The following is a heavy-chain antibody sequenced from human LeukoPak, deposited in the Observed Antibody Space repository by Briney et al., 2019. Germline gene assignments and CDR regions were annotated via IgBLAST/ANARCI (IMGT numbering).Heavy chain of an antibody. D-gene: IGHD3-22*01. CDR3: ARIGQGTFITMIVENAFDI. CDR2: ISSSSSYI. Sequence: PGGSLRLSCAASAFTFSSYSMNWVRQAPGKGLEWVSSISSSSSYIYYADSVKGRFTISRDNAKNSLYLQMNSLRAEDTAVYYCARIGQGTFITMIVENAFDIWGQGTMVTVSS. CDR1: AFTFSSYS. J-gene: IGHJ3*02. V-gene: IGHV3-21*01.